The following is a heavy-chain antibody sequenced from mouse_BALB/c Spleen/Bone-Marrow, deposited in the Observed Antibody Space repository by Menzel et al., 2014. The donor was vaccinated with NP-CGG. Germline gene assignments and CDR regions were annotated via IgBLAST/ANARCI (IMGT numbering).Heavy chain of an antibody. J-gene: IGHJ4*01. CDR3: TKGITTVVATRAMDY. D-gene: IGHD1-1*01. V-gene: IGHV1-5*01. Sequence: VQLQQSGTVLARPGASVKMSCKASGYTFTSYWMHWVKQRPGQGLEWLGAIYPGNSDTSYNQKFTGKAKLTAVTSTSTAYMDLSSLTNEGSAVYYCTKGITTVVATRAMDYWGQGTSVTVSS. CDR1: GYTFTSYW. CDR2: IYPGNSDT.